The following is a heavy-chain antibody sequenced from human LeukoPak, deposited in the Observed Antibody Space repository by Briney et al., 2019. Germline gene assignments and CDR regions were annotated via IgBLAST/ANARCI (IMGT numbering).Heavy chain of an antibody. CDR2: IYYSGST. CDR1: GGSISSSSYY. J-gene: IGHJ5*02. D-gene: IGHD5-18*01. V-gene: IGHV4-39*01. Sequence: PSETLSLTCTVSGGSISSSSYYWGWIRQPPGKGLEWIGSIYYSGSTYYNPSLKSRVTISVDTSKNQFSLKLSSVTAADTAVYYCARLGGYSYLNWFDHWGQGTLVTVSS. CDR3: ARLGGYSYLNWFDH.